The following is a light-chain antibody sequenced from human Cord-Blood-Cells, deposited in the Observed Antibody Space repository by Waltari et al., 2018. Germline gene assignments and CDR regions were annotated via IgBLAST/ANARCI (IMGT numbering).Light chain of an antibody. V-gene: IGLV2-14*04. CDR2: DVS. CDR1: SSDVGGYNY. CDR3: SSYTSSSTRV. Sequence: CTGTSSDVGGYNYVSWYQQHPGKAPKLMIYDVSNRPSGVSNRFSGSKSGNTASLTISGLQAEDEADYYCSSYTSSSTRVFGGGTKLTVL. J-gene: IGLJ3*02.